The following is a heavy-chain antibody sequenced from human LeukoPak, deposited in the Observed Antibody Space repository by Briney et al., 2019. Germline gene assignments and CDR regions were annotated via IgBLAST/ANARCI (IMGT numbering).Heavy chain of an antibody. CDR3: AKDSAAGRPYYFDS. Sequence: PGGSLRLSCAASGFIFNNYVMNWVRQAPGKGLEWVSSISGSGVHTYYADSVKGRFTISRDNSKNTLYLQMNSLRAGDTAVYYCAKDSAAGRPYYFDSWGQGTLVTVSS. CDR1: GFIFNNYV. CDR2: ISGSGVHT. V-gene: IGHV3-23*01. D-gene: IGHD6-13*01. J-gene: IGHJ4*02.